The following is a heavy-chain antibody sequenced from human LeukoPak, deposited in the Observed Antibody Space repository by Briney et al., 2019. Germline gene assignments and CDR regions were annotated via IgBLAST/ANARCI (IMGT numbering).Heavy chain of an antibody. CDR2: IYYSGST. Sequence: PSETLSLTCTVSGGSISSYYWSWIRQPPGKGLEWIGYIYYSGSTNYNPSLKSRVTISVDTSKNQFSLKLSSVTAADTAVYYCARKESGSNYYFDYWGQGTLVTVSS. CDR1: GGSISSYY. J-gene: IGHJ4*02. CDR3: ARKESGSNYYFDY. V-gene: IGHV4-59*01. D-gene: IGHD2-15*01.